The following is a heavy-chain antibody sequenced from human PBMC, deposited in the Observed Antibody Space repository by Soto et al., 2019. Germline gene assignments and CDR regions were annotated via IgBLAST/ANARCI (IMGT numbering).Heavy chain of an antibody. Sequence: GGSLRLSCAGSGFTFSNYSMNWVRQAPGKGLEWVSSISSSSSYIYYADSVKGRFTISRDNAKNSLYLQMNSLRAEDTAVYYCARGGDIVVPLAYFDYWGQGTLVTVSS. J-gene: IGHJ4*02. V-gene: IGHV3-21*01. CDR3: ARGGDIVVPLAYFDY. D-gene: IGHD2-15*01. CDR1: GFTFSNYS. CDR2: ISSSSSYI.